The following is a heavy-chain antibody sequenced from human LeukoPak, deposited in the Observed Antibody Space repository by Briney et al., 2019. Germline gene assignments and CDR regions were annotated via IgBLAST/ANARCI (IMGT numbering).Heavy chain of an antibody. J-gene: IGHJ4*02. D-gene: IGHD2-21*01. Sequence: GGSLRLSYAASGFTVSSNYMSWVRQAPGKGLEWVSVIYSGGNTYYADSVKGRFTISRGSSKNTPYLQMNSLRAEDTAVYYCARGRPYFDYWGQGTLVTVSS. V-gene: IGHV3-53*01. CDR2: IYSGGNT. CDR1: GFTVSSNY. CDR3: ARGRPYFDY.